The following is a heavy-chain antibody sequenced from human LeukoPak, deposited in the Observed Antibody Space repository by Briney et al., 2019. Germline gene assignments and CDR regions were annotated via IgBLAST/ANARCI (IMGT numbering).Heavy chain of an antibody. CDR3: ARPACSSTSCYLYFQH. D-gene: IGHD2-2*01. Sequence: GESLKISCKASGYSFTSYWIVWVRQMPGKGLEWMAIIYPANSDTRYSPSFQGQVTISADKSISTAYLQWSSLKASDTAMYYCARPACSSTSCYLYFQHWGQGTLVTVSS. J-gene: IGHJ1*01. CDR1: GYSFTSYW. CDR2: IYPANSDT. V-gene: IGHV5-51*01.